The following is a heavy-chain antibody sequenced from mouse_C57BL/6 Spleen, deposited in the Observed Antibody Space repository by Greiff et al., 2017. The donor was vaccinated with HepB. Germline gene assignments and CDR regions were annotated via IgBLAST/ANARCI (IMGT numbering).Heavy chain of an antibody. CDR1: GFTFSDYY. J-gene: IGHJ4*01. V-gene: IGHV5-16*01. CDR2: INYDGSST. CDR3: ARDRGYGNYGYAMDY. D-gene: IGHD2-1*01. Sequence: EVKLMESEGGLVQPGSSMKLSCTASGFTFSDYYMAWVRQVPEKGLEWVANINYDGSSTYYLDSLKSRFIISRDNAKNILYLQMSSLKSEDTATYYCARDRGYGNYGYAMDYWGQGTSVTVSS.